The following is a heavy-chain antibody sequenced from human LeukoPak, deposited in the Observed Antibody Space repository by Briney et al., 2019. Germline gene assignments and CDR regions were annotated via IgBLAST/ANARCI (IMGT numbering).Heavy chain of an antibody. CDR2: ISGSGGST. CDR3: TRVGYIDEGIDY. J-gene: IGHJ4*02. CDR1: GFTFSSYA. V-gene: IGHV3-23*01. D-gene: IGHD5-24*01. Sequence: GGSLRLSCAASGFTFSSYAMSWVREAPGKGLEWVSAISGSGGSTYYADSVKGRFTISRDNSKNTLYLQMNSLRAEDTAIYYCTRVGYIDEGIDYWGQGTLVTVSS.